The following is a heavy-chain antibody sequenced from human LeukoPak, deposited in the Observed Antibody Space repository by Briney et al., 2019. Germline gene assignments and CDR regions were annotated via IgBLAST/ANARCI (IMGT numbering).Heavy chain of an antibody. CDR3: ARLGGYEDY. D-gene: IGHD5-12*01. V-gene: IGHV4-59*01. J-gene: IGHJ4*02. CDR2: IYYSGST. CDR1: GGSIRSYY. Sequence: TTSETLSLTCTVSGGSIRSYYWSWIRQPPGKGLEWIAYIYYSGSTNYNPSLKSRVTISVDTSKSQFSLKLSSVTAADTAVYYCARLGGYEDYWGQGTLVTVSS.